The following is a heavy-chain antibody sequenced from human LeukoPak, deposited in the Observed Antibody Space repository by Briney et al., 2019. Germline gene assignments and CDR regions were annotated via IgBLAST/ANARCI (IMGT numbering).Heavy chain of an antibody. CDR3: ATAHYDSSGYYYDY. J-gene: IGHJ4*02. CDR1: GFTFISYE. D-gene: IGHD3-22*01. Sequence: GGSLRLSCAASGFTFISYELNWVRQAPGKGLEWVSYISSSGSTIYYADSVKGRFTISIDNAKNSLYLQMNSLRAEDTAVYYCATAHYDSSGYYYDYWGQGTLVTVSS. CDR2: ISSSGSTI. V-gene: IGHV3-48*03.